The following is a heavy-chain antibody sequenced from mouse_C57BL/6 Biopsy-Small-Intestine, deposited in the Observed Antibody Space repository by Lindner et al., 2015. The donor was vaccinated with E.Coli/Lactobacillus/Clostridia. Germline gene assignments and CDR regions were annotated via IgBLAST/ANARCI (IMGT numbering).Heavy chain of an antibody. Sequence: VQLQESGPELVKPGASVKMSCKASGYTFTDYNMHWVKQSHGKSLEWIGYINPNNGGTSYNQKFKGKATLTVNKSSSTAYMGLRSLTSEDSAVYYCARGGYYGSSDWYFDVWGTGTTVTVSS. CDR2: INPNNGGT. J-gene: IGHJ1*03. D-gene: IGHD1-1*01. V-gene: IGHV1-22*01. CDR1: GYTFTDYN. CDR3: ARGGYYGSSDWYFDV.